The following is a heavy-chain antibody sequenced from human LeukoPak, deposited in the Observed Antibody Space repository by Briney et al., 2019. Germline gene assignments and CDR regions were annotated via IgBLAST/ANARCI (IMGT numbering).Heavy chain of an antibody. CDR3: ARSIVGAYYFDY. CDR1: GFTFSDYY. CDR2: ISSGGSSI. Sequence: GGSLRLSCAASGFTFSDYYMSWIRQAPGKGLEWVSYISSGGSSIYYADSAKGRFTVSRDNAKNSLYLQMSSLRAGDTAVYYCARSIVGAYYFDYWGQGTLVTVSS. J-gene: IGHJ4*02. V-gene: IGHV3-11*01. D-gene: IGHD1-26*01.